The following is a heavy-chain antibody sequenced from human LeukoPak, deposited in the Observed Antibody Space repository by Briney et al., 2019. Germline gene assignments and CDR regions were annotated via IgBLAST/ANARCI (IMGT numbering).Heavy chain of an antibody. J-gene: IGHJ3*02. CDR3: AREGYDFWSGYAQRGDAFDI. CDR1: GFTFSSYG. Sequence: GGSLRLSCAASGFTFSSYGMHWVRQAPGKGLEWVAVISYDGSNKYYADSVKGRFTISRDNSKNTLYLQMNSLRAEDTAVYYCAREGYDFWSGYAQRGDAFDIWGQGTMVTVSS. D-gene: IGHD3-3*01. V-gene: IGHV3-30*03. CDR2: ISYDGSNK.